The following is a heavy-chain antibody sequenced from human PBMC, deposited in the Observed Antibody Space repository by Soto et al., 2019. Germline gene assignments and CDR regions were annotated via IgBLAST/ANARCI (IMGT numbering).Heavy chain of an antibody. J-gene: IGHJ5*02. V-gene: IGHV4-59*08. CDR2: IYYNGNT. CDR1: GGSISSYY. CDR3: ARRGGVVSTSNWFDP. D-gene: IGHD3-3*01. Sequence: QVQLQESGPGLVKPSETLSLTCTVSGGSISSYYWTWIRQPPGKGLEWIGCIYYNGNTNYNPSLKSRVTISLDTSKKQFSLKLPSMTAADTAVYYCARRGGVVSTSNWFDPWGQGTLVTVSS.